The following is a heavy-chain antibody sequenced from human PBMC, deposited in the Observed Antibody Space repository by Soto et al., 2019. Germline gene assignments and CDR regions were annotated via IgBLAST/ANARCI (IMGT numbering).Heavy chain of an antibody. J-gene: IGHJ5*02. D-gene: IGHD6-19*01. CDR1: GFTFTSYS. Sequence: GGSLRLSCAASGFTFTSYSMNWVRQAPGKGLEWISYISSHSSTLYYADSVKGRFTISRDNAGNSLYLQMNSLRDEDTAVYYCVRDGSGNLYLHWFDPWGQGTLVPVSP. V-gene: IGHV3-48*02. CDR3: VRDGSGNLYLHWFDP. CDR2: ISSHSSTL.